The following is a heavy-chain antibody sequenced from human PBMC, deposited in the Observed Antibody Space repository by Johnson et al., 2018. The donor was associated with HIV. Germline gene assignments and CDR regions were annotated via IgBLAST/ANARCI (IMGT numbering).Heavy chain of an antibody. D-gene: IGHD3-22*01. CDR3: ARGSRYTYDNDDAHLLHAFDI. CDR1: GLDFSNFG. J-gene: IGHJ3*02. Sequence: VQLLESGGGVVQPGKSLTLSCVVSGLDFSNFGIHWVRQAPGKGPEWVSAISGSGGSTYYADSVKGRFTISRDNSKNTLYLQMNSLRAEDTAVYYCARGSRYTYDNDDAHLLHAFDIWGQGTMVTVSS. CDR2: ISGSGGST. V-gene: IGHV3-23*01.